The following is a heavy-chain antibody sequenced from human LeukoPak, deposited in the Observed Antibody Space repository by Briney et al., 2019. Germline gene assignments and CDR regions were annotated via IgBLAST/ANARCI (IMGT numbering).Heavy chain of an antibody. CDR3: ARVDLTGDYAAFDI. J-gene: IGHJ3*02. D-gene: IGHD4-17*01. CDR2: IYYSGST. V-gene: IGHV4-61*01. CDR1: GYSISSGYY. Sequence: SETLSLTCTVSGYSISSGYYWSWIRQPPGKGLEWIGYIYYSGSTNYNPSLKSRVTISVDTSKNQFSLKLSSVTAADTAVYYCARVDLTGDYAAFDIWGQGTMVTVSS.